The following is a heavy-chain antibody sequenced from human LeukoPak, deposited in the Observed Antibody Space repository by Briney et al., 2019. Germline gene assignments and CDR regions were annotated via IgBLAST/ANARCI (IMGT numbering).Heavy chain of an antibody. CDR1: GFTFSSYW. CDR2: IKQDGSEK. D-gene: IGHD4-17*01. CDR3: GRDLRYGDLNWFDP. Sequence: GGSLRLSCAASGFTFSSYWMSWVRQAPGKGLEWVANIKQDGSEKYYVDSVKGRFTISRDNAKNSLYLQMNSLRAEDTAVYYCGRDLRYGDLNWFDPWGQGALVTVSS. V-gene: IGHV3-7*01. J-gene: IGHJ5*02.